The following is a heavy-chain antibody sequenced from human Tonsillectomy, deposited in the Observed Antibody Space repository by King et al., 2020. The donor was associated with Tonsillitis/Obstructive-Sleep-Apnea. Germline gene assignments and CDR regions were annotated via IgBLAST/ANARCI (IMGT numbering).Heavy chain of an antibody. D-gene: IGHD4-17*01. CDR2: VNHSGST. Sequence: VQLQQWGAGLLKPSETLSLSCAVYGGSFSGYYRSWIRQPPGKGLEWIGEVNHSGSTNYNPSLKSRVTVSVDTSKNQFSLKLSSVTAADTAVYYCARWGYGDQYYFDYWGQGTLVTVSS. V-gene: IGHV4-34*01. J-gene: IGHJ4*02. CDR1: GGSFSGYY. CDR3: ARWGYGDQYYFDY.